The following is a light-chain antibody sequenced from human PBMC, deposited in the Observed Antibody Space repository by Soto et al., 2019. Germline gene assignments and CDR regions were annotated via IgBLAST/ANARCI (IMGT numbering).Light chain of an antibody. V-gene: IGKV3-15*01. CDR3: QQYNNWPQWT. Sequence: EIVMTQSPATLSVSPGERATLSCRASQTASNHLAWYQQKPGQAPRLLIYGASTRATGIPARFSGSGSGTDFTLTISSLQSEDFAVYYCQQYNNWPQWTFGQGTKVDIK. J-gene: IGKJ1*01. CDR2: GAS. CDR1: QTASNH.